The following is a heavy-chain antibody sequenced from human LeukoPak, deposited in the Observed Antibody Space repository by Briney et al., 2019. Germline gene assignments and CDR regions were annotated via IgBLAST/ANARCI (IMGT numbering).Heavy chain of an antibody. J-gene: IGHJ3*02. CDR3: ARIRGNYGGNRGAFDI. Sequence: GESLKISCKGSGYSFTSYWIGWVRQMPGKGLEWMGIIYPGDSDTRYSPSFQGQVTISADKSISTAYLQWSSLKASDTAMYYCARIRGNYGGNRGAFDIWGQGTMVTVSS. CDR2: IYPGDSDT. CDR1: GYSFTSYW. D-gene: IGHD4-23*01. V-gene: IGHV5-51*01.